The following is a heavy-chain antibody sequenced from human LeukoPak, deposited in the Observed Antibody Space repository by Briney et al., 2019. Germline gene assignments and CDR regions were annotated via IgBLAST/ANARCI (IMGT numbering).Heavy chain of an antibody. Sequence: ASVKVSCKASGYTFTSYGISWVRQAPGQGLEWMGWISAYNGNTNYAQKLQGRVTMTTDTSTSTAYMELRSLRSDDTAVYYCARDYYDSSGYYYFDAFDIWGQGTKVTVSS. V-gene: IGHV1-18*01. CDR1: GYTFTSYG. CDR2: ISAYNGNT. CDR3: ARDYYDSSGYYYFDAFDI. J-gene: IGHJ3*02. D-gene: IGHD3-22*01.